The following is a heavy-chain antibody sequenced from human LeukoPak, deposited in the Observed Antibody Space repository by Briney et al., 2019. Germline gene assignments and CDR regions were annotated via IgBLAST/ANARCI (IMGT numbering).Heavy chain of an antibody. V-gene: IGHV4-61*02. CDR2: IYTSGST. CDR1: GGSISSGSYY. Sequence: SQTLSLTCTVSGGSISSGSYYWSWIRQPAGKGLEWIGRIYTSGSTNYNPSLKSRVTISVDTSKNQFSLKLSSVTAADTAVYYCARGYDFSRDYWGQGTLVTVSS. CDR3: ARGYDFSRDY. J-gene: IGHJ4*02. D-gene: IGHD3-3*01.